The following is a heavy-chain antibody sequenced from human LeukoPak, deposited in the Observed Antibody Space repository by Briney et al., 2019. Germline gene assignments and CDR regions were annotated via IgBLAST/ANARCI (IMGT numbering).Heavy chain of an antibody. D-gene: IGHD6-13*01. CDR3: AKGYSSPAPYYYYYMDV. CDR1: GGSISSYY. V-gene: IGHV4-59*01. J-gene: IGHJ6*03. CDR2: IYYSGST. Sequence: SGTLSLTCTVSGGSISSYYWSWIRQPPGKGLEWIGYIYYSGSTNYNPSLKSRVTISVDTSKNQFSLKLSSVTAADTAVYYCAKGYSSPAPYYYYYMDVWGKGTTVTVSS.